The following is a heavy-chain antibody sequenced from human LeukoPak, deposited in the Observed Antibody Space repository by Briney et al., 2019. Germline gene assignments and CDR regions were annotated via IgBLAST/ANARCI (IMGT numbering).Heavy chain of an antibody. CDR3: ASRVGVRGAYHFDY. CDR1: GFTVSSNY. CDR2: IYSGGST. D-gene: IGHD3-10*01. V-gene: IGHV3-53*01. J-gene: IGHJ4*02. Sequence: GGSLRLSCAASGFTVSSNYMSWVRQAPGKGLEWVSVIYSGGSTYYADSVKGRFTISRDNSKNTLYLQMNSLRDEDTAVYYCASRVGVRGAYHFDYWGQGTLVTVSS.